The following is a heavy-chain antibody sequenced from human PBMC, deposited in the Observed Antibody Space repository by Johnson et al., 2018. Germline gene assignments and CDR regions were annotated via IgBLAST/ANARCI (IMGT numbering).Heavy chain of an antibody. J-gene: IGHJ1*01. CDR3: AKLPTQARARGAAVVKYCQP. V-gene: IGHV5-51*03. Sequence: VQLVESGAEVKKPGESLKISCKGSGYRFTNYWIGWVRQMPGKGLEWMGIIYPGDSDMRYRPSFQGQVTISVDQSISTAYLQWSSLKASDTAMYYCAKLPTQARARGAAVVKYCQPGGQGTLVTASS. D-gene: IGHD6-19*01. CDR1: GYRFTNYW. CDR2: IYPGDSDM.